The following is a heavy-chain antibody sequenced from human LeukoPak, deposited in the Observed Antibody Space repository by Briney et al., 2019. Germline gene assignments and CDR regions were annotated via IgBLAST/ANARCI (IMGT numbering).Heavy chain of an antibody. CDR3: AREDPDAFDI. J-gene: IGHJ3*02. Sequence: SETLSLTCTVSGGSISSYYWSWIRQPPGRGLEWIGYIYYSGSTNQNPSLKSRVTISVDTSKNQFSLKLSSVTAADTAVYYCAREDPDAFDIWGQGTMVAVSS. V-gene: IGHV4-59*12. CDR2: IYYSGST. CDR1: GGSISSYY.